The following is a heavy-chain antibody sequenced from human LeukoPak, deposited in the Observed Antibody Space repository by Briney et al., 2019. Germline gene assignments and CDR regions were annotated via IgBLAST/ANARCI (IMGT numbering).Heavy chain of an antibody. D-gene: IGHD3-22*01. V-gene: IGHV3-23*01. CDR1: GFTFSIYG. Sequence: GGSLRLSCAASGFTFSIYGMSWVRQAPGKGLEWVSAISGSSGGTYYADSVKGRFTISRDNSKNTLYLQMNILRVEDTAVYYCAKDRMIVVVIRFDYWGQGTLVTVSS. CDR3: AKDRMIVVVIRFDY. J-gene: IGHJ4*02. CDR2: ISGSSGGT.